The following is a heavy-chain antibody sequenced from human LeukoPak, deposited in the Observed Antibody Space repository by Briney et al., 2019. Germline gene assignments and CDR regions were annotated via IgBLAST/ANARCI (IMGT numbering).Heavy chain of an antibody. Sequence: PGGSLRLSCAASGFTFSSYWRSWVRQAPGKGLEWVANIKQDGSEKYYVDSVKGRFTISRDNAKNSLYLQMNSLRAEDTAVYYCASAIVGATLDYWGQGTLVTVSS. CDR2: IKQDGSEK. V-gene: IGHV3-7*01. CDR3: ASAIVGATLDY. CDR1: GFTFSSYW. J-gene: IGHJ4*02. D-gene: IGHD1-26*01.